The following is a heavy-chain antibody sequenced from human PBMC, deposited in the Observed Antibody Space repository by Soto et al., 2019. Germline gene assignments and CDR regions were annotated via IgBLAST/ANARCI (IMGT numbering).Heavy chain of an antibody. V-gene: IGHV3-9*01. D-gene: IGHD4-17*01. J-gene: IGHJ5*02. Sequence: PGGSLRLSCAASGFTFDDYAMHWVRQAPGKGLEWVSGISWNSGSIGYADSVKGRFTISRDNAKNSLYLQMNSLRAEDTALYYCAKDMGSTGLENWFDPWGQGTLVTVSS. CDR3: AKDMGSTGLENWFDP. CDR2: ISWNSGSI. CDR1: GFTFDDYA.